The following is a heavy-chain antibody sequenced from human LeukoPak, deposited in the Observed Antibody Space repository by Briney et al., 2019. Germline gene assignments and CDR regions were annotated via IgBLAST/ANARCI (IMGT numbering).Heavy chain of an antibody. Sequence: GGPLRLPCAASGFTLSSYWMSWVRQAPGKGLEGVAHIKQDGSEKYYGDSVKGRFTIPREHAKHSLYLQMNTLSAEHSAVYYCAREWVGGRAKSLFDFWGQG. V-gene: IGHV3-7*05. J-gene: IGHJ4*02. CDR2: IKQDGSEK. D-gene: IGHD1-26*01. CDR3: AREWVGGRAKSLFDF. CDR1: GFTLSSYW.